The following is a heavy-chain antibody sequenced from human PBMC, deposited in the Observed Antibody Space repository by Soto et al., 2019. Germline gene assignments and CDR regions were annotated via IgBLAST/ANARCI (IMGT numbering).Heavy chain of an antibody. CDR2: IKHDGSET. Sequence: EVQVVESGGDLVQPGGSLRLSCVVSGFTFSDFWMSWVRKAPGKGLDWVANIKHDGSETYYVGSVEGRFTISRDNTKDSLYLQMNSLRAEDTAVYYCARGGSWGPDFWGQGTLVTVSS. CDR3: ARGGSWGPDF. J-gene: IGHJ4*02. D-gene: IGHD2-15*01. CDR1: GFTFSDFW. V-gene: IGHV3-7*01.